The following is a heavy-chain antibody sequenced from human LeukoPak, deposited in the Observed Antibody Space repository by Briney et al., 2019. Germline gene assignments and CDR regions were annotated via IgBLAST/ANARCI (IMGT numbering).Heavy chain of an antibody. J-gene: IGHJ6*02. CDR2: ISSSSSYI. Sequence: PGGFLRLSCAASVLTFSSYIMNWVRQAPGKGLEWVSSISSSSSYIYYADSVKGRFTISRDNSKNSLYLQMNSLRAEDTAVYYCARGGSGSWYSYYYYGMDVWGQGTTVTVSS. CDR3: ARGGSGSWYSYYYYGMDV. V-gene: IGHV3-21*01. D-gene: IGHD6-13*01. CDR1: VLTFSSYI.